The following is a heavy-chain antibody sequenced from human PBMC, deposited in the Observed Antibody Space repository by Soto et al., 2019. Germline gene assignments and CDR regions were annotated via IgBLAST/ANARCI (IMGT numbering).Heavy chain of an antibody. V-gene: IGHV1-46*01. CDR2: MHPYGGST. J-gene: IGHJ6*02. D-gene: IGHD3-22*01. CDR1: GFTFTSFY. Sequence: GASVKVSCKASGFTFTSFYMHWVRQAPGQGPEWMGIMHPYGGSTGYAQKFQGRVTLTRDTSTRTDYMELSSLRSDDTAVYYCAILYYYDSGDYYSNYQYYGMDVWDQGTTVTVSS. CDR3: AILYYYDSGDYYSNYQYYGMDV.